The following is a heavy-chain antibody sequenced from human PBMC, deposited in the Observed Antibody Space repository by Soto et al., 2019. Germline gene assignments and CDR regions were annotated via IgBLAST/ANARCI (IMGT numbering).Heavy chain of an antibody. D-gene: IGHD1-26*01. V-gene: IGHV3-23*01. CDR1: TFSFVGHA. Sequence: VGSLRLSCGGPTFSFVGHAMSWVLQAPGKGQEGVAAISGTGRAAFYSKSAEGRFTISGDNSKNILFLQMNRLRDEDTALYYCVAHGGAPLGRGGFEPWGPGILVTVAS. CDR3: VAHGGAPLGRGGFEP. CDR2: ISGTGRAA. J-gene: IGHJ5*02.